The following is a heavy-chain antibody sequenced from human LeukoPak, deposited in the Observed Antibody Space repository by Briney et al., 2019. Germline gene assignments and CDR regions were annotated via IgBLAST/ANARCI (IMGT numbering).Heavy chain of an antibody. CDR3: ARDRDSSGWFGIDY. J-gene: IGHJ4*02. CDR2: IYSGGST. D-gene: IGHD6-19*01. V-gene: IGHV3-53*01. CDR1: GFTVSNNY. Sequence: PGGSLRLSCAASGFTVSNNYMSWVRQAPGKGLEWVSVIYSGGSTYYADSVKGRFTISRDNSKNTLYLQLNTLKAEDTAVYYCARDRDSSGWFGIDYWGQGTLVTVSS.